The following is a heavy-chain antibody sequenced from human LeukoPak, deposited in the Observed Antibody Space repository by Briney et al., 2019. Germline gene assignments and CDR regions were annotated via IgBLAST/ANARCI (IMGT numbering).Heavy chain of an antibody. Sequence: SETLSLTCTVSGGSISGSIYYWGWIRQPPGKGLEWIAIIHYSGSTYYNPSLKSRVTISVDRSKNQFSLNLNFVTAADTALYYCARGDGSGSGRWFDPWGQGTLITVSS. J-gene: IGHJ5*02. CDR2: IHYSGST. D-gene: IGHD3-10*01. CDR1: GGSISGSIYY. V-gene: IGHV4-39*07. CDR3: ARGDGSGSGRWFDP.